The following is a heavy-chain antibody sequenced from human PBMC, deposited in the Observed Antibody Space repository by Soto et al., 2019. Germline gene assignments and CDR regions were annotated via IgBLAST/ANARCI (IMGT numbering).Heavy chain of an antibody. CDR2: INHSGST. Sequence: PSETLSLTCAVYGGSFSGYYWSWIRQPPGKGLEWIGEINHSGSTNYNPSLKSRVTISVDTSKNQFSLKLSSVTAADTAVYYCARAPWTYYDFWSGSPRMDVWGQGTTVTVSS. CDR3: ARAPWTYYDFWSGSPRMDV. CDR1: GGSFSGYY. V-gene: IGHV4-34*01. J-gene: IGHJ6*02. D-gene: IGHD3-3*01.